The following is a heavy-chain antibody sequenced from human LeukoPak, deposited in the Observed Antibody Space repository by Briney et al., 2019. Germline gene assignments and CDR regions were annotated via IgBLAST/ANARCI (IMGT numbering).Heavy chain of an antibody. D-gene: IGHD2-15*01. Sequence: AGGSLRLSCAASGFTFSSYWMSWVRQAPGKGLEWVANIKQDGSEKYYVDSVKGRFTVSRDNARSSLFLQMNSLRAEDTAVYYCGRNVATVKDWGQGTLVTVSS. CDR3: GRNVATVKD. CDR2: IKQDGSEK. J-gene: IGHJ4*02. V-gene: IGHV3-7*01. CDR1: GFTFSSYW.